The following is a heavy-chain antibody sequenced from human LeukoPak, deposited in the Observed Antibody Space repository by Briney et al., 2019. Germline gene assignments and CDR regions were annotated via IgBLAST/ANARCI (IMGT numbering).Heavy chain of an antibody. CDR2: IYYSGST. Sequence: SETLSLTCTVSGGSISSYYWSWIRQPPGKGLEWIGYIYYSGSTNYNPSLKSRVTMSVDTSKNQFSLKLSSVTAADTAVYYCAHSSSRYYFDYWGQGTLVTVSS. CDR1: GGSISSYY. J-gene: IGHJ4*02. CDR3: AHSSSRYYFDY. D-gene: IGHD6-6*01. V-gene: IGHV4-59*12.